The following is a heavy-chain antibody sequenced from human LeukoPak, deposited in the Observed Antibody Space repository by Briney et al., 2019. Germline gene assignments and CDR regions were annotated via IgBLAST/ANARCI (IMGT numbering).Heavy chain of an antibody. J-gene: IGHJ6*02. CDR2: INPSGGST. Sequence: ASVKVSCTASGYTFTSYYMHWVRQAPGQGLEWMGIINPSGGSTSYAQKFQGRVTMTRDTSTSTVYMELSSLRSEDTAVYYCARDPFPYSSSWYQRKYYYGMDVWGQGTTVTVSS. CDR1: GYTFTSYY. D-gene: IGHD6-13*01. V-gene: IGHV1-46*01. CDR3: ARDPFPYSSSWYQRKYYYGMDV.